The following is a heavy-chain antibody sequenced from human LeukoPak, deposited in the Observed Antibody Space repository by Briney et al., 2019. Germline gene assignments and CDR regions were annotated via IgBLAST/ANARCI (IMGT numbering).Heavy chain of an antibody. D-gene: IGHD6-13*01. CDR1: GGSFSGYY. J-gene: IGHJ1*01. V-gene: IGHV4-34*01. CDR2: INHSGST. Sequence: PSETLSLTCAVYGGSFSGYYWSWIRQPPGKGLEWIGEINHSGSTNYNPSLKSRVTISVDTSKNQFSLKLSSVTAADTAVYYCARSTAAGRRYFQHWGQGTLVTVSS. CDR3: ARSTAAGRRYFQH.